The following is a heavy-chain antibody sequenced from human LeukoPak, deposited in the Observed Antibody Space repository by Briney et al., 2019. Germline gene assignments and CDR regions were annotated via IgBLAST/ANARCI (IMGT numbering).Heavy chain of an antibody. CDR3: ARCPLEGSGSYYNVVPPPGWFDP. Sequence: GESLRLSCAASGFTFSSYAMHWVRQAPGKGLEWVAVISYDGSNKYYADSVKGRFTISRDNSKNTLYLQMNSLRAEDTAVYYCARCPLEGSGSYYNVVPPPGWFDPWGQGTLVTVSS. CDR1: GFTFSSYA. J-gene: IGHJ5*02. CDR2: ISYDGSNK. V-gene: IGHV3-30-3*01. D-gene: IGHD3-10*01.